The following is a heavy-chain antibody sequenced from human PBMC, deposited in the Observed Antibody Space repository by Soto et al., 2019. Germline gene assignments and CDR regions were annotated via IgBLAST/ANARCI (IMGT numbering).Heavy chain of an antibody. J-gene: IGHJ4*02. V-gene: IGHV1-8*01. CDR2: MNPNSGNT. CDR3: ARWGFLYNWNYGNY. Sequence: ASVNVSCKASGYTFTSYDINWVRQATGQGLEWMGWMNPNSGNTGYAQKFQGRVTMTRNTSISTAYMELSSLRSEDTAVYYCARWGFLYNWNYGNYWGQGTLVTVSS. CDR1: GYTFTSYD. D-gene: IGHD1-7*01.